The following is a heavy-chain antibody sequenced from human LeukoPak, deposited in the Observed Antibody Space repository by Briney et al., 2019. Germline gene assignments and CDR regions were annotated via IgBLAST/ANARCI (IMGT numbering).Heavy chain of an antibody. Sequence: PSETLSLTCAVSGGSISSGGYYWSWIRQPPGKGLEWIGYIYHSGSTYYNPSLKSRVTISVDRSKNQFSLKLSSVTAADTAVYYCARGGPFWSGYYWYWGQGTLVTVSS. CDR3: ARGGPFWSGYYWY. CDR2: IYHSGST. V-gene: IGHV4-30-2*01. J-gene: IGHJ4*02. CDR1: GGSISSGGYY. D-gene: IGHD3-3*01.